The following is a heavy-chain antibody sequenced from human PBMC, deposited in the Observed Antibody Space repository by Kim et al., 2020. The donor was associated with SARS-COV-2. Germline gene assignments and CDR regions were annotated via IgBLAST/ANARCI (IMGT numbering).Heavy chain of an antibody. CDR3: ARPMVRGGLWAPYAFDI. CDR2: IYPGDSDT. Sequence: GESLKISCKGSGYSFISYWIGWVHQMPGKGLEWMGIIYPGDSDTRYSPSFQGQVTISADKSISTAYLQWSSLKASDTAMYYCARPMVRGGLWAPYAFDIWGQGTMVTVSS. D-gene: IGHD3-10*01. V-gene: IGHV5-51*07. J-gene: IGHJ3*02. CDR1: GYSFISYW.